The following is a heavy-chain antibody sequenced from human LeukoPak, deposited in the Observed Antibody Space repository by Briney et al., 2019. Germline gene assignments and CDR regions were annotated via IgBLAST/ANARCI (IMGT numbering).Heavy chain of an antibody. J-gene: IGHJ4*02. V-gene: IGHV3-7*01. D-gene: IGHD3-22*01. Sequence: PGGSLRLSCAASGFTFSSYWMSWVRQAPGKGLEWVANIKQDGSEKYYVDSVKGRFTISRDNAKNSLYPQMSSLRAEDTAVYYCARDLWDHDSSGYSLYWGQGTLVTVSS. CDR3: ARDLWDHDSSGYSLY. CDR2: IKQDGSEK. CDR1: GFTFSSYW.